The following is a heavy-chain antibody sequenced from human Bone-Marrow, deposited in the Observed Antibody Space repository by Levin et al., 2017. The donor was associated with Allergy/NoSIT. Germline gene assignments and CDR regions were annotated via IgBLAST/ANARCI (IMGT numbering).Heavy chain of an antibody. CDR1: GGSFSGYT. J-gene: IGHJ4*02. CDR2: IIPIFATA. CDR3: ARGSLYDFWSDGY. V-gene: IGHV1-69*13. Sequence: SVKVSCKASGGSFSGYTFNWVRQAPGQGLEWMGGIIPIFATATYAEKFQGRVTITADESTSTAYMELSSLRSDDTAVYFCARGSLYDFWSDGYWGQGTLVTVSS. D-gene: IGHD3-3*01.